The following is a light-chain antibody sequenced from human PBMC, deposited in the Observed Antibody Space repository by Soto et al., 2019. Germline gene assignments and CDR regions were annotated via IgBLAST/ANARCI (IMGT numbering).Light chain of an antibody. CDR3: QQSYSTPRT. V-gene: IGKV1-39*01. CDR2: AAS. J-gene: IGKJ1*01. Sequence: DIQMTQSPSSLSASVGDRVTITCRASQSISSYLNWYQQKPGKAPKLLIYAASSLQSGGPSSFSGSGSVTEFNITIDSLQPEDFAIYNCQQSYSTPRTFGQGTKVEIK. CDR1: QSISSY.